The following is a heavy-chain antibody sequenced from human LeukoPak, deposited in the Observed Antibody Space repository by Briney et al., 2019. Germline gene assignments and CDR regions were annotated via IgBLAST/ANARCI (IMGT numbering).Heavy chain of an antibody. CDR2: INPNSGGT. CDR3: ARDHREFGGVIATDHNWFDP. Sequence: ASVKVSCKASGYTFTGYYMHWVRQAPGQGLEWMGWINPNSGGTNYAQKFQGRVTMTRDTSISTAYMELSRLRSDDTGVYYCARDHREFGGVIATDHNWFDPWGQGTLVTVSS. D-gene: IGHD3-16*02. CDR1: GYTFTGYY. V-gene: IGHV1-2*02. J-gene: IGHJ5*02.